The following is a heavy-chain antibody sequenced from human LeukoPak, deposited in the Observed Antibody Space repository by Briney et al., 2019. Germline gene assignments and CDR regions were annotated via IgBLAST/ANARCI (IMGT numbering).Heavy chain of an antibody. CDR3: ARHYYSSSDYFYFDY. D-gene: IGHD3-22*01. J-gene: IGHJ4*02. CDR2: IYYSGST. V-gene: IGHV4-59*08. CDR1: GGSISSYY. Sequence: SETLSLTCTVSGGSISSYYWSWIRQPPGKGLQYIGYIYYSGSTNYNPSLKSRLTISVDTSKNQFSLRLSSVTAADTAVYYCARHYYSSSDYFYFDYWGPGTLVTVSS.